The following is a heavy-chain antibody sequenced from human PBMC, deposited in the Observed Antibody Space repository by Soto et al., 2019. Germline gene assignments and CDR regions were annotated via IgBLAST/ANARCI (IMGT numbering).Heavy chain of an antibody. V-gene: IGHV3-7*01. D-gene: IGHD6-19*01. CDR2: IKQDGSEK. J-gene: IGHJ6*02. CDR3: ARDASVAGTYYYYYGMDV. Sequence: LRLSCAASGFTFSSYWMSWVRQAPGKGLEWVANIKQDGSEKYYVDSVKGRFTISRDNAKNSLYLQMNSLRAEDTAVYYCARDASVAGTYYYYYGMDVWGQGTTVTVSS. CDR1: GFTFSSYW.